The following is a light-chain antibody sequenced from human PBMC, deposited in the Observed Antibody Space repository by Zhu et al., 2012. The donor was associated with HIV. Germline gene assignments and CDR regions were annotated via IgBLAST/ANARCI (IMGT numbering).Light chain of an antibody. Sequence: DIQMTQSPSSLSVSVGDRVTITCRASQSIGQYLHWYQQKSGKAPKLLIYATSSLQSGVHQGSVAVALGQISLSPSAVCNLKYFATYYCLTKLPLPLTLFGQG. CDR2: ATS. CDR1: QSIGQY. V-gene: IGKV1-39*01. CDR3: LTKLPLPLTL. J-gene: IGKJ1*01.